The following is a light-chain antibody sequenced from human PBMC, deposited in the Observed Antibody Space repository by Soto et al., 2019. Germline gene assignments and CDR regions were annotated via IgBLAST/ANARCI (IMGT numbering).Light chain of an antibody. CDR3: QQRSNWPWT. V-gene: IGKV3-11*01. Sequence: EIVLTQSPATLSLSPGERATLSCRASQSVSSYLAWYQQKPGQAPRLLIYDASNMATGIPARFSGSGSGTDFTRTISRLGPDDVAVYYCQQRSNWPWTFGQGTKVEIK. J-gene: IGKJ1*01. CDR1: QSVSSY. CDR2: DAS.